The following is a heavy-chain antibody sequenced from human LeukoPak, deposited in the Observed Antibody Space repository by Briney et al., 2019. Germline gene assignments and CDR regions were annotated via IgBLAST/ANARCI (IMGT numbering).Heavy chain of an antibody. V-gene: IGHV3-7*01. Sequence: GGFLRLSCAASGFTFSSYWMSWVRQAPGKGLEWVANIKQDGSEKYYVDSVKGRFTISRDNAKNSLYLQMNSLRAEDTAVYYCGRSGYSYGYLLDEDYWGQGTLVTVSS. CDR1: GFTFSSYW. CDR2: IKQDGSEK. D-gene: IGHD5-18*01. J-gene: IGHJ4*02. CDR3: GRSGYSYGYLLDEDY.